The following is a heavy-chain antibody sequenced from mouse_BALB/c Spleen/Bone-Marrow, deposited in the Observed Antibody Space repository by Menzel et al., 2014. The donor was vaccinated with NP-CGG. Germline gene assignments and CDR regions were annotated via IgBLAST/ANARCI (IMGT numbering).Heavy chain of an antibody. CDR1: GYSFTSYW. D-gene: IGHD3-3*01. V-gene: IGHV1-5*01. Sequence: EVQLQQSGTVLARPGASVKMSCKASGYSFTSYWMHWVKPRPGQGLEWIGAIYPGNSDTSYNQKFKGKAKLTAATSASTAYMELSSLTNEDSAVYYCTRLADFDYWGQGTTLTVSS. J-gene: IGHJ2*01. CDR3: TRLADFDY. CDR2: IYPGNSDT.